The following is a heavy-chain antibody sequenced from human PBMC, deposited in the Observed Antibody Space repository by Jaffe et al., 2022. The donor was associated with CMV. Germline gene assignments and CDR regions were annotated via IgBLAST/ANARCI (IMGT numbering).Heavy chain of an antibody. CDR2: INHSGST. D-gene: IGHD3-9*01. J-gene: IGHJ6*02. V-gene: IGHV4-34*01. CDR1: GGSFSGYY. Sequence: QVQLQQWGAGLLKPSETLSLTCAVYGGSFSGYYWSWIRQPPGKGLEWIGEINHSGSTNYNPSLKSRVTISVDTSKNQFSLKLSSVTAADTAVYYCARMGPIFCPWLRSNCYYYGMDVWGQGTTVTVSS. CDR3: ARMGPIFCPWLRSNCYYYGMDV.